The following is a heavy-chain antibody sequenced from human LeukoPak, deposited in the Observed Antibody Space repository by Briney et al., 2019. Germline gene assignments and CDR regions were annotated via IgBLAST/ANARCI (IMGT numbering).Heavy chain of an antibody. CDR3: AREGPSTYHFDY. V-gene: IGHV1-46*01. J-gene: IGHJ4*02. CDR2: INPSGGST. CDR1: GYTFTTYY. Sequence: ASVKVSCKASGYTFTTYYIHWVRQAPGQGREWMGIINPSGGSTSYAQKFQGRVTMTWDTSTSTVYMELSSLTSEDTAVFYCAREGPSTYHFDYWGQGTLVTVSS.